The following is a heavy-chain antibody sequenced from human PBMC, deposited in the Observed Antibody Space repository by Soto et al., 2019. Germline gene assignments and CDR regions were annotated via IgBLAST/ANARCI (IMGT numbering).Heavy chain of an antibody. CDR2: IYYSGST. CDR1: GGSISSYY. CDR3: ARMTYDILTGPILDY. Sequence: SETLSLTCTVSGGSISSYYWIWIRQPPGKGLEWIGYIYYSGSTNYNPSLKSRVTISVDTSKNQFSLKLSSVTAADTAVYYCARMTYDILTGPILDYWGQGTLVTVSS. V-gene: IGHV4-59*01. D-gene: IGHD3-9*01. J-gene: IGHJ4*02.